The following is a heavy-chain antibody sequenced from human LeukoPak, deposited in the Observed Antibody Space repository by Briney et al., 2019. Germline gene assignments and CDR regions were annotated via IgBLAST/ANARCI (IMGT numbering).Heavy chain of an antibody. V-gene: IGHV4-30-2*01. CDR3: ARKENAYYYFDY. J-gene: IGHJ4*02. CDR1: GGSISSGGYS. CDR2: IYHSGST. Sequence: SETLSLTCAVSGGSISSGGYSWSWIRQPPGKGLEWIGYIYHSGSTYYNPSLKSRVTISVDRTKNQFSLKLSSVTAADTAVYYCARKENAYYYFDYWGQGTLVTVSS. D-gene: IGHD3-16*01.